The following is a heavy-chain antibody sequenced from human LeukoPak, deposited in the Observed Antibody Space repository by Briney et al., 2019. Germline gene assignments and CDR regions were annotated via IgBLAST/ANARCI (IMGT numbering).Heavy chain of an antibody. D-gene: IGHD2-15*01. CDR3: ARDGAYCDGGSCYSGYCDY. CDR2: IWYDGNNK. J-gene: IGHJ4*02. V-gene: IGHV3-33*01. CDR1: GFTFSSYG. Sequence: PGGSLRLSCAASGFTFSSYGMHRVRQAPGKGLEWVAIIWYDGNNKHYADSVKGRFTISRDNSKSTLYLEMNSLRAEDTAVYYCARDGAYCDGGSCYSGYCDYWGQGTLVTVSS.